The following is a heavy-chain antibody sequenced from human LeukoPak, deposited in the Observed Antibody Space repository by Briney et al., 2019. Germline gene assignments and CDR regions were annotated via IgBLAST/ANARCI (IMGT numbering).Heavy chain of an antibody. V-gene: IGHV3-66*01. CDR1: GFTFDDYA. D-gene: IGHD3/OR15-3a*01. J-gene: IGHJ4*02. CDR3: AADWPLDY. Sequence: GGSLRLSCAASGFTFDDYAMHWVRQAPGKGLEWVSIIHIGNSTYYADSVKGRFTISRDNSKNTLYLQMNSLRAEDTAVYYCAADWPLDYWGQGTLVTVSS. CDR2: IHIGNST.